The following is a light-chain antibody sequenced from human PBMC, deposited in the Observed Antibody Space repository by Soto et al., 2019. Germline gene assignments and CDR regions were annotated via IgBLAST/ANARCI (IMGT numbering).Light chain of an antibody. CDR3: QQRSNWPT. J-gene: IGKJ4*01. V-gene: IGKV3-11*01. CDR2: DAS. CDR1: QSVSSY. Sequence: EIVLTQSPATLSLSPGERATLSCRASQSVSSYLAWYQQKPGQAPRLLIYDASNRATGIPAGFSGSGSGTDFTLTISSLEPEDFAVYYCQQRSNWPTFGGGTKVEIK.